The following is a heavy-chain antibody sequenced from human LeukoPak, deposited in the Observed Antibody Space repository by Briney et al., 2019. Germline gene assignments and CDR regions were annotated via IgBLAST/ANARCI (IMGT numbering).Heavy chain of an antibody. D-gene: IGHD1-1*01. V-gene: IGHV1-69*13. CDR3: AREGVDWNHSVYYFDY. CDR2: IIPIFGTA. Sequence: SVKVSCKASGGTFSSYAISWVRQAPGQGLEWMGGIIPIFGTANYAQKFQGRVTITADESTSTAYMELSSLRSDDTAVYYCAREGVDWNHSVYYFDYWGQGTLVTVSS. J-gene: IGHJ4*02. CDR1: GGTFSSYA.